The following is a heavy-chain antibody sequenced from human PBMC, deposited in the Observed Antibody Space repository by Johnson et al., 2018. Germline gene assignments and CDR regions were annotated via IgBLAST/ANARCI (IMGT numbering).Heavy chain of an antibody. CDR1: GYTFTTYD. V-gene: IGHV1-8*01. J-gene: IGHJ6*03. Sequence: QVQLVQSGAEVKKPGASVKVSCKASGYTFTTYDIDWVRQATGQGLEWMGWMNPNSGNTGYAEKFQGRVTMTRNTSISTAYMELSSLRFEDTAVYYCARGGIAAAGYYMDVWGKGTTVTVSS. CDR2: MNPNSGNT. CDR3: ARGGIAAAGYYMDV. D-gene: IGHD6-13*01.